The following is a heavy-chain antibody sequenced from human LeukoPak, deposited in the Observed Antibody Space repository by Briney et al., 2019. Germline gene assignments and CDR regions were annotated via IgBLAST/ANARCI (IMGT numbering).Heavy chain of an antibody. D-gene: IGHD6-13*01. Sequence: ASVKVSCKASGGTFSSYAISWVRQAPGQGLEWMGGIIPIFGTANYAQKFQGRVTITADESTSTAYMELSSLRPEDTAVYYCASKMGGGSSSWFDYWGQGTLVTVSS. V-gene: IGHV1-69*13. J-gene: IGHJ4*02. CDR1: GGTFSSYA. CDR3: ASKMGGGSSSWFDY. CDR2: IIPIFGTA.